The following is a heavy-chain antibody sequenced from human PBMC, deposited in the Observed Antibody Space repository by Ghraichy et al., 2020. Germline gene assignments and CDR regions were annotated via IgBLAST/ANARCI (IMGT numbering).Heavy chain of an antibody. J-gene: IGHJ4*02. CDR3: ARVDYGDSDYYFDY. CDR1: GFTFSSYS. D-gene: IGHD4-17*01. Sequence: LSLTCAASGFTFSSYSMNWVRQAPGKGLEWVSSISSSSSYIYYADSVKGRFTISRDNAKNSLYLQMNSLRAEDTAVYYCARVDYGDSDYYFDYWGQGTLVTVSS. CDR2: ISSSSSYI. V-gene: IGHV3-21*01.